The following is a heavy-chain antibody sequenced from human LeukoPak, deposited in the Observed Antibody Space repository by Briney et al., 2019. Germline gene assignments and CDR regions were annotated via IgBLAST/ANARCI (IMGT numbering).Heavy chain of an antibody. D-gene: IGHD5-12*01. V-gene: IGHV3-30-3*01. CDR2: ISYDGSNK. CDR3: AKDSGYDYYYYYGMDV. CDR1: GFTFSSYA. J-gene: IGHJ6*02. Sequence: PGESLRLSCAASGFTFSSYAMHWVRQAPGKGLEWLAVISYDGSNKYYADSVKGRFTISRDNSKNTLYLQMNSLRAGDTAVYYCAKDSGYDYYYYYGMDVWGQGTTVTVSS.